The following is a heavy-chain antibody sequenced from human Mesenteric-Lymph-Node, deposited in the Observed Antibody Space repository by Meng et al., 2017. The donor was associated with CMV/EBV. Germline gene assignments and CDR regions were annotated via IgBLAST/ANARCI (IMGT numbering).Heavy chain of an antibody. Sequence: SETLSLTCTVSGGSVSSHSYYWSWIRQPPGKGLEWIGCIYYSGSTNYNPSLKSRVTISVDTSKNQFSLKLSSVTAADTGVYYCARSRWFDPWGQGTLVTVSS. CDR3: ARSRWFDP. V-gene: IGHV4-61*01. CDR2: IYYSGST. CDR1: GGSVSSHSYY. J-gene: IGHJ5*02.